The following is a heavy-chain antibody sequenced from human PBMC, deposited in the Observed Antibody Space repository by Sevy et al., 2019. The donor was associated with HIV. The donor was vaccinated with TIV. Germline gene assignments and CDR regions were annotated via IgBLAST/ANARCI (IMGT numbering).Heavy chain of an antibody. CDR3: ARVATSGAFDI. CDR2: INPNSGGT. CDR1: GYTFTGYY. D-gene: IGHD1-26*01. Sequence: ASVKVSCKASGYTFTGYYMHWVRQAPGQGLEWMGRINPNSGGTNYAQKFQGRVTMTRDTSISSAYMELSRLRSDDTAVYYCARVATSGAFDIWGQGTMVTVSS. V-gene: IGHV1-2*06. J-gene: IGHJ3*02.